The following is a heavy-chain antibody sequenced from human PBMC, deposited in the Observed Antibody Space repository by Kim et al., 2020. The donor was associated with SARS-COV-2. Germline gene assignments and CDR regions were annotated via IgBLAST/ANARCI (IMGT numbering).Heavy chain of an antibody. D-gene: IGHD5-12*01. CDR3: ARGKYSGYDFVY. Sequence: YYADAVKGRFTISRDNAKNSLYLQMNSLRAEDTAVYYCARGKYSGYDFVYWGQGTLVTVSS. V-gene: IGHV3-48*04. J-gene: IGHJ4*02.